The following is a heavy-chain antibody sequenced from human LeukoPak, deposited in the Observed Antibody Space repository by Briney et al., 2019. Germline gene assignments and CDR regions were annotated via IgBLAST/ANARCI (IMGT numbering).Heavy chain of an antibody. CDR3: ARDRLSWSGYYGNY. CDR2: ISSSSSTI. J-gene: IGHJ4*02. V-gene: IGHV3-48*04. Sequence: PGGSLRLSCAASGFTFSSYSMNWVRQAPGKGLEWVSYISSSSSTIYYADPVKGRFTISRDNAKNSLYLQMNSLRAEDTAVYYCARDRLSWSGYYGNYWGQGTLVTVSS. CDR1: GFTFSSYS. D-gene: IGHD3-3*01.